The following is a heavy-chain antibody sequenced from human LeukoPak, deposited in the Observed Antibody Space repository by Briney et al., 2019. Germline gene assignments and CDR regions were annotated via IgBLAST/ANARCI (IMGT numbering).Heavy chain of an antibody. J-gene: IGHJ5*02. D-gene: IGHD3-9*01. Sequence: SQTLSLTCAISGDSVSSNSAAWNWIRQSPSRGLEWLGRTYYRSKWYNDYAVSVKSRITINPDTSKNQFSLQLNSVTPEDTAVYYCARDSRYFDWFLYNWFDPWGQGTLVTVSS. CDR3: ARDSRYFDWFLYNWFDP. CDR2: TYYRSKWYN. V-gene: IGHV6-1*01. CDR1: GDSVSSNSAA.